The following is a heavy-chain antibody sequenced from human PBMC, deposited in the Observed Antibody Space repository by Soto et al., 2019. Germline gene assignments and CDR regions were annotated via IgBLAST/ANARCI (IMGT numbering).Heavy chain of an antibody. CDR1: GYTFTSYG. CDR3: ASWGRVAAAGH. Sequence: QVQLVQSGAEVKKPGASVKVSCKASGYTFTSYGISWVRQAPGQGLEWMGWISAYNGNTNQAQKLQARVTMTTDTAAGIAYRELRRLRADDTAVYYCASWGRVAAAGHWGQGALGTVSS. V-gene: IGHV1-18*01. CDR2: ISAYNGNT. D-gene: IGHD6-13*01. J-gene: IGHJ4*02.